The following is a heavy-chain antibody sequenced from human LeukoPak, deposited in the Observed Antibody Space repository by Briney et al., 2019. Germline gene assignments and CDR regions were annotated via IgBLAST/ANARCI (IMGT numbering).Heavy chain of an antibody. CDR2: IIPIFGTA. D-gene: IGHD3-3*02. CDR1: GGTFRSYA. CDR3: ASMEGPGVLLASPFDY. V-gene: IGHV1-69*01. Sequence: SVKVSCKDSGGTFRSYAISWVRQAPGKGLEWMGGIIPIFGTANYAQKFQGRVTITADESTSTSYMELSSLRSEDTAVYYCASMEGPGVLLASPFDYWGQGTLVTVSS. J-gene: IGHJ4*02.